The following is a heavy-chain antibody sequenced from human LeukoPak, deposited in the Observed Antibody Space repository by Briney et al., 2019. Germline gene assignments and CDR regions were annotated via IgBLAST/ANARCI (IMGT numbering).Heavy chain of an antibody. D-gene: IGHD6-6*01. CDR2: IKQDGSEK. J-gene: IGHJ4*02. CDR3: ARGVEAARRFDY. Sequence: GGSLRLSCAASGFTFSSYWMTWVRQAPGKGLEWVANIKQDGSEKYCVDSVKGRFTISRDNAKNSLYLQMNSLRAEDTAVFYCARGVEAARRFDYWGQGTLVTVSS. V-gene: IGHV3-7*04. CDR1: GFTFSSYW.